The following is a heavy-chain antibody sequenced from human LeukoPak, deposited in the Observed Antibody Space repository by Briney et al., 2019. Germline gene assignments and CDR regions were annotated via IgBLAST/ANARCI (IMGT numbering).Heavy chain of an antibody. CDR3: ATWGQQLAFDY. CDR1: GGTFSSYA. J-gene: IGHJ4*02. CDR2: IIPIFGTA. V-gene: IGHV1-69*05. Sequence: ASVKVSCKASGGTFSSYAISWVRQAPGQGLEWMGGIIPIFGTANYAQKFQGRVTITTDESTSTAYMELSSLRSEDTAVYYCATWGQQLAFDYWGQGTLVTVSS. D-gene: IGHD6-13*01.